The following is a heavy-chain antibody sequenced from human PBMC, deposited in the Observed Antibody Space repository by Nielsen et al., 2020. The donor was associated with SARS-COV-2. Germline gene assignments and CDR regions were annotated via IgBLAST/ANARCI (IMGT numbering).Heavy chain of an antibody. CDR1: GGTFSSYA. V-gene: IGHV1-69*13. CDR2: IIPIFGTA. CDR3: ARVPAASLHGAFYYYYMDV. Sequence: SVKVSCKASGGTFSSYAISWVRQAPGQGLEWMGGIIPIFGTANYAQKFQRRVTITADEYTSTAYMELSSLRSEDTAVYYCARVPAASLHGAFYYYYMDVWCKGTTVTVSS. D-gene: IGHD4-17*01. J-gene: IGHJ6*03.